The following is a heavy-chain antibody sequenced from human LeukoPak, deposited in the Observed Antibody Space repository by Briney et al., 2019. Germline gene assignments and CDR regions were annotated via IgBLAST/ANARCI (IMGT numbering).Heavy chain of an antibody. CDR1: GFPFSSYA. V-gene: IGHV3-23*01. CDR2: IFGADKNTT. Sequence: GGSLRLSCAASGFPFSSYAMNWVRQAPGKGLEWVSIIFGADKNTTYYADSVKGRFTISRDNSKNTLYLQMNSLRAEDTAVYYCAKTTVTTYFFDYWGQGTLVTVSS. J-gene: IGHJ4*02. CDR3: AKTTVTTYFFDY. D-gene: IGHD4-17*01.